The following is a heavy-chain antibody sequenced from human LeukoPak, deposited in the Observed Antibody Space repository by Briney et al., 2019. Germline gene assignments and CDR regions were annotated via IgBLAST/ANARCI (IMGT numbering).Heavy chain of an antibody. CDR3: ASPRGYSG. Sequence: GGSLRLSCAASGFTFSSYGMHWLRQAPGKGLEWVAVISYDGSDEYYADSVKGRFTISRDNSKNTLFLQMNSLRVEDTDVYYCASPRGYSGGGQGTLVTVSS. V-gene: IGHV3-30*03. J-gene: IGHJ4*02. D-gene: IGHD5-12*01. CDR2: ISYDGSDE. CDR1: GFTFSSYG.